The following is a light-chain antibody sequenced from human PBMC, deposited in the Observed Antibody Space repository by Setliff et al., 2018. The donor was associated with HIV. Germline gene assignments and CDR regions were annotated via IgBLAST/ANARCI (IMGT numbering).Light chain of an antibody. V-gene: IGLV3-1*01. CDR3: QTWDSSTYV. J-gene: IGLJ1*01. CDR2: QDT. CDR1: ALGDKF. Sequence: SYELTQPPSVSVSPGQTAAITCSGDALGDKFTSWYQQHPGQSPILLIYQDTRRPSGIPERFSGSNSGNTATLTISGTQAMDEGDYYCQTWDSSTYVFGTGTKVTVL.